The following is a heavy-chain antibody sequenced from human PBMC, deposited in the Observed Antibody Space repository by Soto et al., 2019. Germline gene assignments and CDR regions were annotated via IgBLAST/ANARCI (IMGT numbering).Heavy chain of an antibody. CDR2: INAGNGNT. CDR1: GYTFTSYA. CDR3: ARDLGRGGIAVAGYPLDY. J-gene: IGHJ4*02. D-gene: IGHD6-19*01. Sequence: QVQLVQSGAEVKKPGASVKVSCKASGYTFTSYAMHWVRQAPGQRLEWMGWINAGNGNTKYSQKFQGRVTITRDTSASTAYMELSSLRSEDTAVYYCARDLGRGGIAVAGYPLDYWGQGTLVTVSS. V-gene: IGHV1-3*01.